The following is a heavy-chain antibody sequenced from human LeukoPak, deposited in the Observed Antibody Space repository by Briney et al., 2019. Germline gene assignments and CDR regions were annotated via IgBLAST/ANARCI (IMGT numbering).Heavy chain of an antibody. Sequence: GRSLRLSCAASGFTFNRYAIHWVRQAPGKGLEWVTVIASDGNDQHYADSVKGRFTISRDNSKNTVFLQMNSLRAEDTAVYYCAREREDYYDSSGYLEYFQHWGQGTLVTVSS. CDR3: AREREDYYDSSGYLEYFQH. CDR2: IASDGNDQ. V-gene: IGHV3-30-3*01. CDR1: GFTFNRYA. J-gene: IGHJ1*01. D-gene: IGHD3-22*01.